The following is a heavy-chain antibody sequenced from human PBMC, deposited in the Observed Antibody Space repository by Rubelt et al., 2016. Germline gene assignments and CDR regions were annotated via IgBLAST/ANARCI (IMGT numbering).Heavy chain of an antibody. V-gene: IGHV3-30*02. CDR3: AKGVNSGSYNYFDS. D-gene: IGHD1-26*01. CDR2: IRYDGTDK. Sequence: QVQLVESGGGVVQPGGSLTLSCAASGFTFSNYGMHWVRQAPGKGLEWVAFIRYDGTDKRYADSVKGRFTVSRDYSENTLYLQMNSLRVEDTAVYSCAKGVNSGSYNYFDSWGQGILVTVSS. CDR1: GFTFSNYG. J-gene: IGHJ4*02.